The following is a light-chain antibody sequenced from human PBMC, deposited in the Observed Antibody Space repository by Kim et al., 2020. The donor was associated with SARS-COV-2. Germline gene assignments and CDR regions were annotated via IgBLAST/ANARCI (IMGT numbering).Light chain of an antibody. CDR2: YDS. J-gene: IGLJ3*02. CDR3: QVWARSGDHWV. CDR1: NIGSKS. Sequence: SYELTQPPSVSVAPGKTARITCGGNNIGSKSVHWYQQKPGQAPVLVIYYDSDRPSGIPERFSGSNSGNTATLTISRVEAGDEADYYCQVWARSGDHWVFG. V-gene: IGLV3-21*04.